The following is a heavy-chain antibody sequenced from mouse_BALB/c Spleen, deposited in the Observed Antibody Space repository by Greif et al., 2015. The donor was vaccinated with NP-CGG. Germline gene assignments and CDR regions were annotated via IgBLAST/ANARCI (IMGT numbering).Heavy chain of an antibody. CDR3: ANYGSSYAMDY. Sequence: VNVVESGPGLVAPSQSLSITCTVSGFSLTGYGVNWVRQPPGKGLEWLGMIWGDGSTDYNSALKSRLSISKDNSKSQVFLKMNSLQTDDTARYYCANYGSSYAMDYWGQGTSVTVSS. V-gene: IGHV2-6-7*01. D-gene: IGHD1-1*01. J-gene: IGHJ4*01. CDR1: GFSLTGYG. CDR2: IWGDGST.